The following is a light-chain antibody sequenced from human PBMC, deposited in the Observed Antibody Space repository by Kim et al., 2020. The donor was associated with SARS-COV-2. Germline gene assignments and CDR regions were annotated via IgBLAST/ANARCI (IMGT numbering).Light chain of an antibody. CDR3: SSYTSTRTVV. CDR2: DVT. Sequence: GQPVTIAVTGTSSDVGSHDYVSWYQQHPGKAPRLIIYDVTSRPSGISNRFSGSKSGNTASLTISGLQAEDEAHYYCSSYTSTRTVVFGGGTQLTVL. CDR1: SSDVGSHDY. V-gene: IGLV2-14*03. J-gene: IGLJ2*01.